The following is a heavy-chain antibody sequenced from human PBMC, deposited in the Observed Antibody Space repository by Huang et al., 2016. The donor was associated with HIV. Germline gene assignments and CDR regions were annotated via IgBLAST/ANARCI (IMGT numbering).Heavy chain of an antibody. J-gene: IGHJ4*02. CDR3: ARGRGSSWSLFDT. CDR2: INQSGRT. Sequence: QVQLEQWGARLLKPSETLSLTCAVYGESLSAFLWSWIRQPPGKGLGWIGEINQSGRTNYNPSLKSRVIIAVDTSKKQFSLKLKSVTAADTSMYYCARGRGSSWSLFDTWGQGSLVTVFS. D-gene: IGHD6-13*01. V-gene: IGHV4-34*02. CDR1: GESLSAFL.